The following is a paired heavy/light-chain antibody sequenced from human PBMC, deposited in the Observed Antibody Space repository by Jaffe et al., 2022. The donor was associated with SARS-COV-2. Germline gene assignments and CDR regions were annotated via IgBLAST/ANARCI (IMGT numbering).Light chain of an antibody. V-gene: IGKV1-9*01. J-gene: IGKJ4*01. CDR3: QQLNSYP. CDR2: AAS. Sequence: DIQLTQSPSFLSASVGDRVTITCRASQDISNFLTWYQQKPGKAPKLLIYAASTLQSGVPSRFSGSGSGTEFTLTISGLQPEDFATYYCQQLNSYPFGGGTKVEIK. CDR1: QDISNF.
Heavy chain of an antibody. CDR2: ISSDSTTI. J-gene: IGHJ4*02. CDR1: GFTFSNYN. D-gene: IGHD1-26*01. V-gene: IGHV3-48*04. CDR3: SRERFSGSYRLFDY. Sequence: EVQLVESGGGLVQPGGSLRLSCAASGFTFSNYNMNWVRQAPGKGPEWVSYISSDSTTIFYAGPLEGRFTISRDNAKNSLYLQMNSLRVEDTAVYYCSRERFSGSYRLFDYWGQGTLVTVSS.